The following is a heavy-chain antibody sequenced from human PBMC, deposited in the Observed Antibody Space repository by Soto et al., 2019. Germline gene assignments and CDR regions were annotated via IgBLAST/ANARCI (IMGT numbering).Heavy chain of an antibody. D-gene: IGHD5-18*01. CDR3: TSDTARVYYGMDV. V-gene: IGHV3-73*02. Sequence: EVQLVESGGGLVQPGGSLKLSCAASGFTFSGSAMHWVRQASGKGLEWVGRIRSKANSYATAYAASVKGRFTISRDDSKNTASLQMNSLKTEDTAVYYCTSDTARVYYGMDVWGQGTTVAVSS. J-gene: IGHJ6*02. CDR1: GFTFSGSA. CDR2: IRSKANSYAT.